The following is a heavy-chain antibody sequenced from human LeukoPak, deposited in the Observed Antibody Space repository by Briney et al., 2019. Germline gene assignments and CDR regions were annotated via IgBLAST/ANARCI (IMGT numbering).Heavy chain of an antibody. Sequence: PGGSLRLSCAASGFTFSDAAMTGVRQAPGKGLEWVSSISGSGGTAYHADSVKGRFTISRDNSKKTLYLQMNNLRAEDTAFYYCAKDRGIVVVGRFDPWGQGTLVTVSS. CDR1: GFTFSDAA. J-gene: IGHJ5*02. CDR3: AKDRGIVVVGRFDP. CDR2: ISGSGGTA. V-gene: IGHV3-23*01. D-gene: IGHD2-2*01.